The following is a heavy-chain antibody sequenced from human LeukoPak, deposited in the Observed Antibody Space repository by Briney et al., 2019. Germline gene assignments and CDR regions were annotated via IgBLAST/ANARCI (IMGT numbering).Heavy chain of an antibody. CDR2: ISSSSSYI. CDR1: GFTLSSYS. CDR3: ARQPGGVPADLDY. V-gene: IGHV3-21*01. Sequence: PGGSLRLSCAASGFTLSSYSMNWVRQAPGKGLEWVSSISSSSSYIYYADSVKGRFTISRDNAKNSLYLQMNSLRAEDTAVYYCARQPGGVPADLDYWGQGTLVTVSS. D-gene: IGHD2-2*01. J-gene: IGHJ4*02.